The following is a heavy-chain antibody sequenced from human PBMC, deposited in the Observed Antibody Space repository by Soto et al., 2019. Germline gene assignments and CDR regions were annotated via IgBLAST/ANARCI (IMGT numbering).Heavy chain of an antibody. V-gene: IGHV4-4*02. Sequence: SETLSLTCAVSGGSISSGYWWGWVRQPPGKGLEWIGEISRGGNPNYNPSLKSRVTISVDTSNNEFSLRLNSVTAADTAVYYCVRNADFCSDFWGQG. CDR1: GGSISSGYW. D-gene: IGHD2-2*01. CDR3: VRNADFCSDF. CDR2: ISRGGNP. J-gene: IGHJ4*02.